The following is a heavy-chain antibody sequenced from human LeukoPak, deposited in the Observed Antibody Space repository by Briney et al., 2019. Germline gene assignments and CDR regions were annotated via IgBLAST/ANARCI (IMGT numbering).Heavy chain of an antibody. J-gene: IGHJ6*03. CDR2: INPSGST. Sequence: SETLSLTCAVYGGSFSGYHWTWIRQSPGKGLEWIGDINPSGSTYYNPSLKSRLTISVDTSKNQFSLKLRSVTAADTAVYYCARGRHDITMIVVVMTSVSYYLDVWGKGTTVAVS. D-gene: IGHD3-22*01. CDR3: ARGRHDITMIVVVMTSVSYYLDV. V-gene: IGHV4-34*01. CDR1: GGSFSGYH.